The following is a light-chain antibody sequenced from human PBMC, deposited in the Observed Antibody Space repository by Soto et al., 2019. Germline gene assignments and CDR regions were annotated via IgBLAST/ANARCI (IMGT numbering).Light chain of an antibody. Sequence: AVQMTQSPSSLSASVGDRVTITCRASQGIRNEVSWDQQKPGKAPYLLIYEASTLPSGVPSRFSGSGSGTDFTLTLTSLQAEDFATYCCLRDESFPWTFGPGTTV. J-gene: IGKJ1*01. CDR1: QGIRNE. CDR2: EAS. V-gene: IGKV1-6*01. CDR3: LRDESFPWT.